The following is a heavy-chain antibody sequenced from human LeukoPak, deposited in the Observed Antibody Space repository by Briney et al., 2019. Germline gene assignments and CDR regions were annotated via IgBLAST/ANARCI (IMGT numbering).Heavy chain of an antibody. D-gene: IGHD3-10*01. Sequence: ASVKVSFKASGYTFTTYGITWVRQAPGQGLEWMGWISAYNGNTNYAQKLQGRVSMTTDTSTSTAYVELRSLRSDDTAVYYCARVVRGDNNWFDPWGQGTLVTVSS. CDR1: GYTFTTYG. V-gene: IGHV1-18*01. CDR3: ARVVRGDNNWFDP. J-gene: IGHJ5*02. CDR2: ISAYNGNT.